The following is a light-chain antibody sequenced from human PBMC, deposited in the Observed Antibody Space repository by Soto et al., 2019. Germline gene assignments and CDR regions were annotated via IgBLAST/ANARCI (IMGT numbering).Light chain of an antibody. CDR1: QSISSSY. CDR2: GAS. V-gene: IGKV3-20*01. J-gene: IGKJ4*01. Sequence: ELVLTQSPGTLSLSPGERATLSCRASQSISSSYLAWYQQKPGQALRLLIDGASGRATDIPDRFTGSGSGTDFTLTISRLEPEDFAVYFCQQYGFSITFGGGTRVEI. CDR3: QQYGFSIT.